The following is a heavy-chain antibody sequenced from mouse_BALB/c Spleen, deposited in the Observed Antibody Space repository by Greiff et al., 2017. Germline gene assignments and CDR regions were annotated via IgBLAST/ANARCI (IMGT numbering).Heavy chain of an antibody. V-gene: IGHV5-17*02. CDR2: ISSGSSTI. J-gene: IGHJ4*01. CDR1: GFTFSSFG. CDR3: ARETARATAMDY. Sequence: EVQLVESGGGLVQPGGSRKLSCAASGFTFSSFGMHWVRQAPEKGLEWVAYISSGSSTIYYADTVKGRFTISRDNPKNTLFLQMTSLRSEDTAMYYCARETARATAMDYWGQGTSVTVSS. D-gene: IGHD3-2*01.